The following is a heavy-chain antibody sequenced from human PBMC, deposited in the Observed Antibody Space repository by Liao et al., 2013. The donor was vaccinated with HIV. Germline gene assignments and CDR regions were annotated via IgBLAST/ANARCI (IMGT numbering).Heavy chain of an antibody. V-gene: IGHV4-34*01. CDR3: ARGRSSSWLSVFDY. D-gene: IGHD6-13*01. CDR2: INHSGST. Sequence: QLQLQESGPGLVKPSETLSLTCAVYGGSFSGYYWSWIRQPPGKGLEWIGEINHSGSTNYNPSLKSRVTISVDTSKNQFSLKLSSVTAADTAVYYCARGRSSSWLSVFDYWGQGTLVTVSS. CDR1: GGSFSGYY. J-gene: IGHJ4*02.